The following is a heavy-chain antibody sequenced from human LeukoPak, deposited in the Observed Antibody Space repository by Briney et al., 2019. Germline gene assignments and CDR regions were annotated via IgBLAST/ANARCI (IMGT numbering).Heavy chain of an antibody. CDR1: VFTFSRYS. Sequence: NPGGSLRLSCVASVFTFSRYSMTWVRQAPWKGLEWVSSINSNGDFIYYSDSVKGRFSISRDSARNSVYLQMNSLRAEDTAVYYCARGLGYFDWLFLYWGQGTLLTVSS. CDR2: INSNGDFI. CDR3: ARGLGYFDWLFLY. V-gene: IGHV3-21*06. J-gene: IGHJ4*02. D-gene: IGHD3-9*01.